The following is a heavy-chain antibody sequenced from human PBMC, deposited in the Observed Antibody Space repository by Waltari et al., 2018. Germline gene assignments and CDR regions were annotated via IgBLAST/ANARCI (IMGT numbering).Heavy chain of an antibody. D-gene: IGHD2-15*01. CDR3: ARDRGRGLYLDS. CDR2: VRGSGTT. Sequence: NWWICVRQSPGEGLELLGPVRGSGTTNHTPSCASRVTVSVDTSTAQFALKVTSATAADTAVYYCARDRGRGLYLDSWGQGILVTVSP. CDR1: NW. J-gene: IGHJ4*02. V-gene: IGHV4-4*02.